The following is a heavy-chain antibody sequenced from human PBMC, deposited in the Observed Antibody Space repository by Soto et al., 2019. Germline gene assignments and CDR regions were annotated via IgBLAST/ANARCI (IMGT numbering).Heavy chain of an antibody. CDR2: MNFHRGNT. Sequence: QVQLVQSGAEVKEPGASVKVSCQASGYTFTNYDITWARQAPGQGREWMGGMNFHRGNTNYAQILQGRVTMTADTSTSRAYMELRSLRSDDTAVYYCVRDPGSAMFDHWGQGTLVTVST. CDR1: GYTFTNYD. V-gene: IGHV1-18*04. J-gene: IGHJ4*02. CDR3: VRDPGSAMFDH.